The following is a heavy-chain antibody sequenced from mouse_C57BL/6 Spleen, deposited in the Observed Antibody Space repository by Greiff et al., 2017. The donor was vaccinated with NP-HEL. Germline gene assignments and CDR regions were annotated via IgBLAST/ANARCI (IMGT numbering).Heavy chain of an antibody. V-gene: IGHV1-64*01. J-gene: IGHJ3*01. CDR3: ARGRDDYAPFAY. Sequence: VQLQQPGAELVKPGASVKLSCKASGYTFTSYWMHWVKQRPEQGLEWIGMIHPNSGSTNYNEKFKSKATLTVDKSSSTAYMQLSSLTSEDSAVYYCARGRDDYAPFAYWGQGTLVTVSA. CDR1: GYTFTSYW. D-gene: IGHD2-4*01. CDR2: IHPNSGST.